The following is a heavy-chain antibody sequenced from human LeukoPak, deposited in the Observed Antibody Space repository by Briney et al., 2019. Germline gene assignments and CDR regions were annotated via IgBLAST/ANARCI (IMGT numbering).Heavy chain of an antibody. Sequence: SETLSLTCTVSGGSISSDTYYWSWIRQPAGQGLEWIGRVYISGSTNYNPSLKSRVTISVDTSKNQFSLKLSSVTASDTAVYYCAREYGSSGWFDSWGQGTLVTVSS. D-gene: IGHD6-19*01. J-gene: IGHJ5*01. V-gene: IGHV4-61*02. CDR1: GGSISSDTYY. CDR2: VYISGST. CDR3: AREYGSSGWFDS.